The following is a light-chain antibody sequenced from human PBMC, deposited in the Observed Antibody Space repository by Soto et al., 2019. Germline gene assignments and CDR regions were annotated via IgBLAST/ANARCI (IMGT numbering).Light chain of an antibody. J-gene: IGKJ1*01. V-gene: IGKV3-15*01. CDR1: QSVSSD. CDR2: GAS. Sequence: VVTQSPATLSVFPGETATLSCRASQSVSSDLAWYQQRPDQAPRLLIYGASTRATGIPARFRGSGSGTEFRLTISSLQSEDFATYYCQQYNTWHPKMAFGRGTKVEIK. CDR3: QQYNTWHPKMA.